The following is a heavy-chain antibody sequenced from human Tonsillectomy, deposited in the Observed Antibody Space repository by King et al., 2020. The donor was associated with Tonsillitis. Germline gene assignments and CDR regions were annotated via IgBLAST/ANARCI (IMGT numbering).Heavy chain of an antibody. Sequence: QLVQSGGGLVKPGGSLRLSCAASGFTFSNAWMSWVRQAPGKGLEWVGRIKSKTGGGTTDYAAPVKGRFTISRDDSKNTLYLQMNSLKTEETAVYYCTTTLRGRITIFGVVSTVFDYWGQGTLVTVSS. CDR3: TTTLRGRITIFGVVSTVFDY. CDR1: GFTFSNAW. V-gene: IGHV3-15*01. CDR2: IKSKTGGGTT. D-gene: IGHD3-3*01. J-gene: IGHJ4*02.